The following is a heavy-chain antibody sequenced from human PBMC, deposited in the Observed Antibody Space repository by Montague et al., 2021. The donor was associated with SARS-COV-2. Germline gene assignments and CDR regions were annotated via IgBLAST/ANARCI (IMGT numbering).Heavy chain of an antibody. D-gene: IGHD5-18*01. Sequence: CAISGDSVSSNSAAWNWIRQSPSRGLEWLGRTYYRSKWYNDYAVSVKSRITINPDTSKNQFSLQLNSVTPEDTAVYYRARDTRIQLWFDRDYYYGMDVWGQGTTVTVSS. V-gene: IGHV6-1*01. J-gene: IGHJ6*02. CDR2: TYYRSKWYN. CDR1: GDSVSSNSAA. CDR3: ARDTRIQLWFDRDYYYGMDV.